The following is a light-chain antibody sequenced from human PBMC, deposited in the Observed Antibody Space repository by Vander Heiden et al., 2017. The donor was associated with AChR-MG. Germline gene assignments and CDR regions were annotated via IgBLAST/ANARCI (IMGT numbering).Light chain of an antibody. J-gene: IGKJ2*01. CDR1: QSVSSY. V-gene: IGKV3-11*01. CDR3: QQRSNWPLYT. CDR2: DAS. Sequence: EIVLTQSPATLSLSPGERATLSCRASQSVSSYLAWYQQKPGQAPRLLIYDASSGSGTDFTLTISSLEPEDFAVYYCQQRSNWPLYTFGQGTKLEIK.